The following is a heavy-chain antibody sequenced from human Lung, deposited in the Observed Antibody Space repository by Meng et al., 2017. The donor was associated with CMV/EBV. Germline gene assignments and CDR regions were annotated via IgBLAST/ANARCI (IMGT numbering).Heavy chain of an antibody. D-gene: IGHD6-19*01. CDR1: GFSFSNYD. J-gene: IGHJ4*02. V-gene: IGHV3-30*02. CDR2: IRYDGSNK. Sequence: GESLKISCAASGFSFSNYDMHWVRQAPGKGLEWVAIIRYDGSNKYNTDPVKGRFTISRDNSKNTLSLQMNSLGAEDTAVYYCAKNGQGTSGWFYFDLWGQGXLVTVSS. CDR3: AKNGQGTSGWFYFDL.